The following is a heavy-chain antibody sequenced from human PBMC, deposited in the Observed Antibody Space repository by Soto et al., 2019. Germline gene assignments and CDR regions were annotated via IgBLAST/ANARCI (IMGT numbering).Heavy chain of an antibody. J-gene: IGHJ4*02. D-gene: IGHD5-18*01. CDR2: IIRDGTGT. CDR1: GFTFSNYW. Sequence: GGSLRLSCAASGFTFSNYWMHWVRQAPGQGLVWVSRIIRDGTGTYYADSVKGRFTISRDNAKNTLYLQMNSLRAEDTAVYYCARGGSGYSYGYSDYWGQGTLVTVSS. V-gene: IGHV3-74*01. CDR3: ARGGSGYSYGYSDY.